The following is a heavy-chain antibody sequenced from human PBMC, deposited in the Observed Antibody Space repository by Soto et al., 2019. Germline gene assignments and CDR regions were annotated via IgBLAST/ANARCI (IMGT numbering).Heavy chain of an antibody. Sequence: SLRLSCAASGFTFSSYAMTWVRQAPGKGLEWVSLITGGGGTYYADSVKGRFTISRDNSKNTLYLQMNSLRVEDTAIYYCAKAAGSTWGTEHFQHWGQGTLVTVSS. CDR2: ITGGGGT. V-gene: IGHV3-23*01. J-gene: IGHJ1*01. CDR1: GFTFSSYA. CDR3: AKAAGSTWGTEHFQH. D-gene: IGHD6-13*01.